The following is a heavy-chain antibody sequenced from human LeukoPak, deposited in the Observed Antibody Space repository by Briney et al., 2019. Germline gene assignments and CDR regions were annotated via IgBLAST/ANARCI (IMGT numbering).Heavy chain of an antibody. J-gene: IGHJ4*02. Sequence: GGPLRLSCAVSGYTLSSYATHWLRHARGKAGECVAVISYDGSNKYYAASVTGRFTISRDNSKNTLYLQMNSLRAEDTAVYYCARGSPEGYYFDYWGQGTLVTVSS. CDR2: ISYDGSNK. D-gene: IGHD3-10*01. V-gene: IGHV3-30*04. CDR3: ARGSPEGYYFDY. CDR1: GYTLSSYA.